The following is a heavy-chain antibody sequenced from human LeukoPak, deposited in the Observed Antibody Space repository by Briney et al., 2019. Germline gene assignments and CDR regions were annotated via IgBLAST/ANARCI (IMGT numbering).Heavy chain of an antibody. Sequence: GGSLRLSCAASGFTFSSYEMNWVRQAPGKGLEWVPYISSSGSTISYADSVKGRFTISRDNPKNPLYLQMNSLRAEDTAVYYCAELGITMIGGVWGKGTTVTISS. D-gene: IGHD3-10*02. CDR1: GFTFSSYE. CDR2: ISSSGSTI. J-gene: IGHJ6*04. V-gene: IGHV3-48*03. CDR3: AELGITMIGGV.